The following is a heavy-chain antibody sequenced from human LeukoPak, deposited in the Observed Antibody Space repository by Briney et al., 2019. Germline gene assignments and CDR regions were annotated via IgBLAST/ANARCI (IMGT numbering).Heavy chain of an antibody. CDR1: GFTFSSYA. Sequence: GGSLRLSCAASGFTFSSYAMHWVRQAPGKGLEWVSFISSDGSQKYYADSVKGRFTISRDNSKNTLYLQLNSLRVEDTAVYYCAREHGRSGYFDYWGQGTLVSVSS. CDR2: ISSDGSQK. CDR3: AREHGRSGYFDY. V-gene: IGHV3-30*19. J-gene: IGHJ4*02. D-gene: IGHD3-22*01.